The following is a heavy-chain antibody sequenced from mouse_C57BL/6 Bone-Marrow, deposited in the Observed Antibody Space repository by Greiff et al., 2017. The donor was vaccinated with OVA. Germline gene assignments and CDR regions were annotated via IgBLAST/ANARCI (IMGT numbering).Heavy chain of an antibody. Sequence: EVQLKESGPELVKPGASVKIPCKASGYTFTDYNMDWVKQSHGKSLEWIGDINPNNGGTIYNQKFKGKATLTVDKSSSTAYMELRSLTSEDTAVYYCARVGVATWGFAYWGQGTLVTVSA. CDR1: GYTFTDYN. CDR3: ARVGVATWGFAY. V-gene: IGHV1-18*01. CDR2: INPNNGGT. D-gene: IGHD1-1*01. J-gene: IGHJ3*01.